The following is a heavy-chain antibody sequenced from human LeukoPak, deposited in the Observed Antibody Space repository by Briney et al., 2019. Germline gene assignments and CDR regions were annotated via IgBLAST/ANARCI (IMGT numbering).Heavy chain of an antibody. CDR2: IYYSGST. CDR1: GGSISSYY. CDR3: ARARTGSSWHAY. D-gene: IGHD6-13*01. Sequence: SETLSLTCTVSGGSISSYYWSWIRQPPGKGLDWIGYIYYSGSTNYNPSLKSRVTMSVDTSKNQFSLKLSSVTAADTAVYFCARARTGSSWHAYWGQGTLVTVSS. V-gene: IGHV4-59*01. J-gene: IGHJ4*02.